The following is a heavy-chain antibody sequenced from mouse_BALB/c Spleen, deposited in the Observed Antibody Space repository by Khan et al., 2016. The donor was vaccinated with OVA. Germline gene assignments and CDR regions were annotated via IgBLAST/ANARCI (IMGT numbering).Heavy chain of an antibody. Sequence: EVELVESGGDLVKPGGSLRLSCAASGFTFSTYGMSWVRQPPDKRLEWVATINSGGDYTYYPDTVKGRFTISRNNAENTLYLQMSSLQSEDTAIYYCASHLTGSFAYWGQGTLVTVSA. CDR3: ASHLTGSFAY. V-gene: IGHV5-6*01. D-gene: IGHD4-1*01. CDR2: INSGGDYT. J-gene: IGHJ3*01. CDR1: GFTFSTYG.